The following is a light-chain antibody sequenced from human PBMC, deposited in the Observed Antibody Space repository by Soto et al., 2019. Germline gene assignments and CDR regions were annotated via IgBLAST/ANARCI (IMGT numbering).Light chain of an antibody. CDR2: ATS. Sequence: AIQMTQSPSSFSASVGDRVTITCRASQGIDTYLAWYQQKPGKAPRLLMYATSVLESGVPSRFSGSGSGTDYTLTISSLQSEDCATYYCQQYYAHPPTFGQGTKLDMK. CDR3: QQYYAHPPT. V-gene: IGKV1-8*01. J-gene: IGKJ2*01. CDR1: QGIDTY.